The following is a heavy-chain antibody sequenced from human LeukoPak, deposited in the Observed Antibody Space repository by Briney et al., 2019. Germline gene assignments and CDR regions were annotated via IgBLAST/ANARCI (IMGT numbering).Heavy chain of an antibody. V-gene: IGHV4-34*01. D-gene: IGHD6-19*01. CDR1: GGSFSGYY. J-gene: IGHJ3*02. CDR2: INHSGST. Sequence: PSETLSLTCAVYGGSFSGYYGSWIRQPPGKGLEWIGEINHSGSTNYNPSLKSRVTISVDTSKNQFSLKLSSVTAADTAVYYCARGQWLFHAFDIWGQGTMVTVSS. CDR3: ARGQWLFHAFDI.